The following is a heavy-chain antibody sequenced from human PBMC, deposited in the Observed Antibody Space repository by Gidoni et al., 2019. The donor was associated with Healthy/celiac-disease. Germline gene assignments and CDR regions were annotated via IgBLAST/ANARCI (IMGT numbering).Heavy chain of an antibody. V-gene: IGHV3-33*01. CDR2: IGYDGSNK. CDR3: ARDKSGLWFRELWDY. J-gene: IGHJ4*02. D-gene: IGHD3-10*01. CDR1: GFPFSIYV. Sequence: QVQLVESGGGVVQPGRSLSLSCAASGFPFSIYVMHWVRQAPGKGLESVAGIGYDGSNKDEADAGKGRFTSSRENSKNTLDLQMNSLRAEDTAVYYCARDKSGLWFRELWDYWGQGTLVTVSS.